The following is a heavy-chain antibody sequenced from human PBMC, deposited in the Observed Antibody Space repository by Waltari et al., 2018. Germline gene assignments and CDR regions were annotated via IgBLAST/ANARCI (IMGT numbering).Heavy chain of an antibody. Sequence: QVQLQESGPGLVKPSETLSLTCTVPGASISGYFWTWIRQPPGKGLEWIGHIYNSGSTTYKPALNNRVTISEDTSNNQFSLRLSSVTAADTAVYFCARSYYDYWSGYPFDRWGQGTLVTVSS. CDR1: GASISGYF. CDR3: ARSYYDYWSGYPFDR. J-gene: IGHJ4*02. D-gene: IGHD3-3*01. V-gene: IGHV4-59*01. CDR2: IYNSGST.